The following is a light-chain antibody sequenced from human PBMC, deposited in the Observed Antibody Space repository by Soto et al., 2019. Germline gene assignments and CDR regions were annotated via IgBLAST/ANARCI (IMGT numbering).Light chain of an antibody. CDR1: SSDVGGYNY. Sequence: QSVLTQPASVSGSPGQSITISCTGTSSDVGGYNYVSWYQQHPGKAPKLMIYEVSNRPSGVSNRFSGSKSGNTASLTISGLQAEDEAQYYCSSYTSSSTHVVFGGRTKLTVL. V-gene: IGLV2-14*01. J-gene: IGLJ2*01. CDR2: EVS. CDR3: SSYTSSSTHVV.